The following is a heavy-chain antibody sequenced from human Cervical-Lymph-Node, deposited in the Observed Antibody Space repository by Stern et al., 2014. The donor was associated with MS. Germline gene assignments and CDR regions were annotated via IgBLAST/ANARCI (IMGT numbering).Heavy chain of an antibody. V-gene: IGHV3-21*01. CDR1: GFTFSSYS. CDR2: ISSSSSYI. CDR3: ARDRLPAAILHYYYGMDV. J-gene: IGHJ6*02. Sequence: EVQLVQSGGGLVKPGGSLRLSCAASGFTFSSYSMNWVRQAPGKGLEWVSSISSSSSYIYYADSVKGRFTISRDNAKNSLYLQMNSLRAEDTAVYYCARDRLPAAILHYYYGMDVWGQGTTVTVSS. D-gene: IGHD2-2*02.